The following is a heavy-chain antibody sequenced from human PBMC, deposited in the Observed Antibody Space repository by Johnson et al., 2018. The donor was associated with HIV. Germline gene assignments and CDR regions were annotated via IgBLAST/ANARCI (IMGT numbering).Heavy chain of an antibody. V-gene: IGHV3-9*01. J-gene: IGHJ3*02. CDR3: ARGRGALDI. CDR1: GFIFDDYG. CDR2: ISWNSGSI. Sequence: VQLVESGGGLVQPGRSLRLSCEASGFIFDDYGLHCVRQTPGKGLEWVSGISWNSGSIGYADFVKGRIIISRDNGKNSLYLQMNGLRAEDTAVYYCARGRGALDIWGQGTVVTISS. D-gene: IGHD3-16*01.